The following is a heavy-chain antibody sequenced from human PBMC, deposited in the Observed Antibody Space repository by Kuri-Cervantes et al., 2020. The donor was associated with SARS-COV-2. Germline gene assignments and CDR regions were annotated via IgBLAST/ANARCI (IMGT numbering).Heavy chain of an antibody. V-gene: IGHV3-9*01. J-gene: IGHJ4*02. D-gene: IGHD2-15*01. CDR3: AKGRYCSGGSCSTHLFDY. CDR1: GFTFSSYA. Sequence: SLKISCSASGFTFSSYAMHWVRQAPGKGLEWVSGISWNSGSIGYADSVKGRFTISRDNAKNSLHLQMDSLRTEDTALYYCAKGRYCSGGSCSTHLFDYWGQGTLVTVSS. CDR2: ISWNSGSI.